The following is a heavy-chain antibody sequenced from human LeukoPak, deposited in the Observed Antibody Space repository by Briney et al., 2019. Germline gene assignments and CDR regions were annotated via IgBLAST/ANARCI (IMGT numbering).Heavy chain of an antibody. CDR1: GFIFSSDG. CDR2: IQLDGGRT. CDR3: ARDVLTGYYTSNYYYGMDV. V-gene: IGHV3-30*02. D-gene: IGHD3-9*01. Sequence: GGSLRLSCGASGFIFSSDGMHWVRQAPGKGPEWVAFIQLDGGRTEYADSVKGRFTISRDNSKNTLYLQMNSLRAEDTAVYYCARDVLTGYYTSNYYYGMDVWGQGTTVTVSS. J-gene: IGHJ6*02.